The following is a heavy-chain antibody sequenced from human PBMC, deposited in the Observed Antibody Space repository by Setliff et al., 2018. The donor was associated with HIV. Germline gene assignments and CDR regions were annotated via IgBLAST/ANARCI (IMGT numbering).Heavy chain of an antibody. J-gene: IGHJ3*02. CDR1: GGSISSGIYY. CDR2: IYTSGST. V-gene: IGHV4-61*09. D-gene: IGHD1-26*01. Sequence: TCTVSGGSISSGIYYWSWIRQPAGQGLEWIGHIYTSGSTNYSPSVKSRVTISVDTSKNQFSLRLNSVTAADTAVYYCARASVGATGLYAFEIWGQGTMVTVSS. CDR3: ARASVGATGLYAFEI.